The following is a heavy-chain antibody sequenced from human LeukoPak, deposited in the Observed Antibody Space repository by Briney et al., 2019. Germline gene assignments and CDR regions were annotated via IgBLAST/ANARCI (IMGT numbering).Heavy chain of an antibody. CDR1: GFTFSSYE. D-gene: IGHD2-2*01. Sequence: GGSLRLSCAASGFTFSSYEMNWVRQAPGKGLEWVSYISSSGSTIYYADSVKGRFTISRDNAKNSLYLQMNSLRAEDTAVYYCARDYLNIAVVPAATYYYYYYMDVWGKGTTVTISS. CDR3: ARDYLNIAVVPAATYYYYYYMDV. CDR2: ISSSGSTI. J-gene: IGHJ6*03. V-gene: IGHV3-48*03.